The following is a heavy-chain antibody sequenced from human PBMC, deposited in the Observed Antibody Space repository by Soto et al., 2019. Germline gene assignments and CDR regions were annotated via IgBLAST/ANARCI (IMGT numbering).Heavy chain of an antibody. Sequence: GGSLRLSGAASGFSFSSYAMIWVRQAPGKGLEWVSVMSASGGTSYFAVSVKGRFSMSRDNSKNMFCLEMNSLRAEDTAIYFCAKGSIQYSASIDYWGQGTLVTVSS. CDR2: MSASGGTS. CDR1: GFSFSSYA. D-gene: IGHD5-12*01. J-gene: IGHJ4*02. V-gene: IGHV3-23*01. CDR3: AKGSIQYSASIDY.